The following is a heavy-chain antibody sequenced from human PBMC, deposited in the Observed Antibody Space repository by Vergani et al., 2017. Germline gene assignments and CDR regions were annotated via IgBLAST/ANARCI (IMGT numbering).Heavy chain of an antibody. CDR2: INTNGDYT. J-gene: IGHJ4*02. CDR3: AKTVVVAAHGRKFDY. Sequence: EVQLLESGGDLVQPGGSLRLSCAASGFSFTTYAMSWVRQAPGKGLEWVSTINTNGDYTRYGDSVKGRFTISRDNSKNTLYLQMNSLRAEDTAVYYCAKTVVVAAHGRKFDYWGQGTLVTVSS. CDR1: GFSFTTYA. V-gene: IGHV3-23*01. D-gene: IGHD2-15*01.